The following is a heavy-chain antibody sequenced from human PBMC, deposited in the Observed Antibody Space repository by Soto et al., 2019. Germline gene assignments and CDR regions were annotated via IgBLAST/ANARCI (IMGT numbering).Heavy chain of an antibody. CDR2: IWYDGSNK. CDR1: GFTFSSYG. Sequence: QVQLVESGGGVVQPGRSLRLSCAASGFTFSSYGMHWVRQAPGKGLEWVAVIWYDGSNKYYADSVKGRFTISRDNSKNTLYLQMNSLRAEDTAVYYCARDMVVAATSACDIWGQGTMVTVSS. V-gene: IGHV3-33*01. J-gene: IGHJ3*02. D-gene: IGHD2-15*01. CDR3: ARDMVVAATSACDI.